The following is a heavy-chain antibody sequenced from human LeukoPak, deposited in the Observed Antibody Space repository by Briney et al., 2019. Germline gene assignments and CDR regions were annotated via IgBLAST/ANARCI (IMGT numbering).Heavy chain of an antibody. CDR1: GGSISSSNW. CDR3: ARVARYSSSWYWFDP. Sequence: SETLSLTCAVSGGSISSSNWWSWVRQPPGKGLEWIGEIYHSGSTNYNPSLKSRVTISVDKSKNQFSLKLSSVTAADTAVYYCARVARYSSSWYWFDPWGQGILVTVSS. V-gene: IGHV4-4*02. D-gene: IGHD6-13*01. CDR2: IYHSGST. J-gene: IGHJ5*02.